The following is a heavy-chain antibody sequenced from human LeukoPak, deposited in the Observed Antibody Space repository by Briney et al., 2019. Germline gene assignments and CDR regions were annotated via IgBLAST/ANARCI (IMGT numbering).Heavy chain of an antibody. CDR1: GGSFSGYY. D-gene: IGHD6-13*01. CDR2: INHSGST. V-gene: IGHV4-34*01. Sequence: SETLSLTCAVYGGSFSGYYWSWIRQPPGKGLEWIGEINHSGSTNYNPSLKSRVTISVDTSKNQFSLKLSSVTTADTAVYYCARSGGQQLVRRRYYFDYWGQGTLVTVSS. J-gene: IGHJ4*02. CDR3: ARSGGQQLVRRRYYFDY.